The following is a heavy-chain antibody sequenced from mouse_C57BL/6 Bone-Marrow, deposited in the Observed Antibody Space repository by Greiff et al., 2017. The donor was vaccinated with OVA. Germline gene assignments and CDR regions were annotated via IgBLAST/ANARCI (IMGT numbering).Heavy chain of an antibody. V-gene: IGHV1-80*01. J-gene: IGHJ3*01. CDR2: IYPGDGDT. CDR3: ARYYYGYRGFAY. D-gene: IGHD2-2*01. CDR1: GYAFSSYW. Sequence: VKLQESGAELVKPGASVKISCKASGYAFSSYWMNWVKQRPGKGLEWIGQIYPGDGDTNYNGKFKGKATLTADKSSSTAYMQLSSLTSEDSAVYFCARYYYGYRGFAYWGQGTLVTVSA.